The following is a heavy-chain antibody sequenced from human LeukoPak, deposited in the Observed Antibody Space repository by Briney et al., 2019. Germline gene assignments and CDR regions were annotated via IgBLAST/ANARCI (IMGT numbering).Heavy chain of an antibody. CDR2: INPNTGGT. CDR3: GRVKSDIFHHMDV. Sequence: ASVKVSCKASVYTFTGYFIHWVRQAPVQGLEWMGRINPNTGGTNYAQKFQGRVTMTRDTSITTAYMELSRLRSDDTAIYYCGRVKSDIFHHMDVWGKGTTVTVSS. D-gene: IGHD3-3*02. CDR1: VYTFTGYF. J-gene: IGHJ6*03. V-gene: IGHV1-2*06.